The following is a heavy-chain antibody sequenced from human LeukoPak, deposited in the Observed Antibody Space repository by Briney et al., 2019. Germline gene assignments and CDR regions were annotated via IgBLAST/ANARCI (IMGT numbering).Heavy chain of an antibody. CDR1: GFIFSRYP. J-gene: IGHJ4*02. V-gene: IGHV3-30-3*01. CDR3: ARGPGSGWPDY. CDR2: IQYDGSSK. Sequence: AGGSLRLSCAASGFIFSRYPIHWVRQAPGKGLEWVAIIQYDGSSKYYADSVKGRFTVSRDNSRNTVYLQMNSLRPDDTAVYYCARGPGSGWPDYWGQGTLVTVSS. D-gene: IGHD6-19*01.